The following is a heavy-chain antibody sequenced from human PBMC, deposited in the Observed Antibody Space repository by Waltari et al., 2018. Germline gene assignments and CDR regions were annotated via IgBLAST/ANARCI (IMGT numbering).Heavy chain of an antibody. J-gene: IGHJ6*02. CDR3: AREGGYGDSLGMDV. CDR1: GFTVSSNY. Sequence: EVQLVESGGGLVQPGGSLRLSCAASGFTVSSNYMSWVRQAPGKGLAWVSVIYSCGGTYDVGSGKGRFTISRDNSKNTLNLQMNSLRAEDTAVYYCAREGGYGDSLGMDVWGQGTTVTVSS. V-gene: IGHV3-66*02. CDR2: IYSCGGT. D-gene: IGHD4-17*01.